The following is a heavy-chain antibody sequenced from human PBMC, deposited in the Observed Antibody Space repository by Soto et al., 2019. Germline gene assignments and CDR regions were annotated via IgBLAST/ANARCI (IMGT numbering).Heavy chain of an antibody. Sequence: GSLRLSCAASGFTFSSYGIHWVRQAPGKGLEWVAVIWYDGSNKYYADSVKGRFTISRDNSKNTLYLQMNSLRAEDTAVYYCARDFNYDFWSGYYPWFDPWGQGTLVTVSS. CDR2: IWYDGSNK. CDR1: GFTFSSYG. D-gene: IGHD3-3*01. J-gene: IGHJ5*02. CDR3: ARDFNYDFWSGYYPWFDP. V-gene: IGHV3-33*01.